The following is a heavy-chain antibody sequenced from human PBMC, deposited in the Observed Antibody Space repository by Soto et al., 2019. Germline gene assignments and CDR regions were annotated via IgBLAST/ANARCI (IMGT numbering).Heavy chain of an antibody. CDR3: ARRAETNGWNGFGADKYYFDF. V-gene: IGHV1-8*01. J-gene: IGHJ4*02. CDR2: MNPNTGNS. CDR1: GYTFTSYD. Sequence: ASVKVSCKASGYTFTSYDIYWVRQATGQGLEWMGWMNPNTGNSGYAQKFQGRVTMTSDTSISTAHMELSSLISEDTAVYYCARRAETNGWNGFGADKYYFDFWGQGTLVTVSS. D-gene: IGHD1-1*01.